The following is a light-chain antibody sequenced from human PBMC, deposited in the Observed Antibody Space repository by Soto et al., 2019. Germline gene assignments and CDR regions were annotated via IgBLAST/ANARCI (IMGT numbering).Light chain of an antibody. J-gene: IGKJ4*01. CDR3: QQRCNWPPVT. V-gene: IGKV3-11*01. CDR2: DAS. Sequence: EIVLTQSPATLSLSPWERATLSCRASQSVSGCLAWYQQKPGQAPRLLLFDASNRATGIPARFSGSGSGTDFTLTISSLEPEDFAIYYCQQRCNWPPVTFGGGTKVDIK. CDR1: QSVSGC.